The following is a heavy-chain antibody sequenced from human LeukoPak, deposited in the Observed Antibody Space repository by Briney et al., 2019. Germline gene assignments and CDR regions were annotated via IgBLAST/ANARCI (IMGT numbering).Heavy chain of an antibody. CDR2: ISSSSSTI. V-gene: IGHV3-48*01. CDR1: GFTFSSYS. CDR3: ARDDGSSYYYYGMDV. J-gene: IGHJ6*02. D-gene: IGHD2/OR15-2a*01. Sequence: GGSLRLSCAASGFTFSSYSINWVRQAPGKGLEWVSYISSSSSTIYYADSVKGRFTISRDNAKNSLYLQMNSLRAEDTAVYYCARDDGSSYYYYGMDVWGQGNTVTVSS.